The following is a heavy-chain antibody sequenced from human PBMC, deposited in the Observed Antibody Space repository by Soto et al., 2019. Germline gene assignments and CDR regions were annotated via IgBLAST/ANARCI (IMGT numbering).Heavy chain of an antibody. D-gene: IGHD6-19*01. V-gene: IGHV1-69*13. Sequence: SVKVSCKASGGTFSSYAISWVRQAPGQGLEWMGGIIPIFGTANYAQKFQGRVTITADESTSTAYMELSSLRSEDTAVYYCARGRPLIAVAGTRFDYWGQGTLVTVSS. J-gene: IGHJ4*02. CDR1: GGTFSSYA. CDR2: IIPIFGTA. CDR3: ARGRPLIAVAGTRFDY.